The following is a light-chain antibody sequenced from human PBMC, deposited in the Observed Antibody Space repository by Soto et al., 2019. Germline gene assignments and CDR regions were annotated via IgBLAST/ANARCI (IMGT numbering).Light chain of an antibody. Sequence: EIVMTQSPGTLSLSAGERATLSFSVSQSVSSTYLAWYQQKPGRAPRLLIYDASNRDTGIPARFSGSGSGTDFTLTISSLEPDDFAVYYCQQHSKWTRTFGQGTKVDI. CDR2: DAS. CDR3: QQHSKWTRT. CDR1: QSVSSTY. V-gene: IGKV3-11*01. J-gene: IGKJ1*01.